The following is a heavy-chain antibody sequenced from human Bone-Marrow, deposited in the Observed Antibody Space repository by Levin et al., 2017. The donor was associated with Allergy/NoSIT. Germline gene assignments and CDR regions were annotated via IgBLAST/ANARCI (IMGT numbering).Heavy chain of an antibody. CDR1: GFTFSSYA. CDR2: ISGSGGST. J-gene: IGHJ4*02. V-gene: IGHV3-23*01. D-gene: IGHD3-10*01. Sequence: QAGGSLRLSCAASGFTFSSYAMSWVRQAPGKGLEWVSAISGSGGSTYYADSVKGRFTISRDNSKNTLYLQMNSLRAEDTAVYYCAATMVQGVMVYWGQGTLVTVSS. CDR3: AATMVQGVMVY.